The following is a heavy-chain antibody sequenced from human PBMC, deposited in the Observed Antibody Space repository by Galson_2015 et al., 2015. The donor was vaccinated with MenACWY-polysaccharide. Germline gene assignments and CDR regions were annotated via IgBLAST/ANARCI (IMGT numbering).Heavy chain of an antibody. V-gene: IGHV3-30*03. J-gene: IGHJ3*02. Sequence: SLRLSCAASGFTFSSYGMHWVRQAPGKGLEWVAVISYDGSDKYYADSVKGRFTISRDNAKNSLYLQMNSLRDEDTAVYYCVSDRDWAFQIWGQGTMVTVSS. CDR1: GFTFSSYG. D-gene: IGHD2-21*01. CDR2: ISYDGSDK. CDR3: VSDRDWAFQI.